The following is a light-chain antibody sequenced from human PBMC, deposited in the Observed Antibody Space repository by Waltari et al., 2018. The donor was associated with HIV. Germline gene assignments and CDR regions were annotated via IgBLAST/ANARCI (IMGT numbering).Light chain of an antibody. J-gene: IGLJ3*02. CDR3: AAWDDNMNGWV. V-gene: IGLV1-44*01. CDR2: SNN. CDR1: RSNIASNT. Sequence: QSVLTQPPSASGTPGQRVTISCSGSRSNIASNTVNWYQQLPGTAPKLLIYSNNQRPAGAPDRFSCSKSGTSASRAISGRQSEDEADYYCAAWDDNMNGWVFGGGTKLTV.